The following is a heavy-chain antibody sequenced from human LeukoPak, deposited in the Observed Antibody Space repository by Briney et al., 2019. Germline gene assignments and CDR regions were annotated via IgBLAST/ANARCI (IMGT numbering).Heavy chain of an antibody. J-gene: IGHJ4*02. V-gene: IGHV3-7*05. CDR1: GFTFSTYW. CDR2: IKQDGTEK. CDR3: AGGYYPPEY. Sequence: PGGSLRLSCAASGFTFSTYWMNWVRQAPGKGLEWVANIKQDGTEKYYVDSVKGRFTISRDNANNSLYLQMNSLRAEDTAVYYCAGGYYPPEYWGPGTLVTVSS. D-gene: IGHD1-26*01.